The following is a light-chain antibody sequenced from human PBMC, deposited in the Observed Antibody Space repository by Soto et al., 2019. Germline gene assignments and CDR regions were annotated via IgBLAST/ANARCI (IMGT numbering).Light chain of an antibody. J-gene: IGLJ1*01. Sequence: QSALTQPASVSGSPGQSITISCTGTSSDVGSYNLVSWYQQHPGKAPKLMIYEGSKRPPGASNRFSGSKSGNTASLTISGLQAEDEADYYCCSYAGSSTPYVFGTGTKVTVL. V-gene: IGLV2-23*01. CDR3: CSYAGSSTPYV. CDR2: EGS. CDR1: SSDVGSYNL.